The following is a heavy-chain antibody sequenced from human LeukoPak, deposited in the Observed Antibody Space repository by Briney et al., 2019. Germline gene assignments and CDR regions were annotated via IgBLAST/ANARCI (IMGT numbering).Heavy chain of an antibody. CDR3: ARGDGVASASGGVDP. CDR2: IYHSGSA. J-gene: IGHJ5*02. D-gene: IGHD6-13*01. Sequence: SETLSLTCTVSGGSINNYYWSWIRQPAGKGLEWIGRIYHSGSADVTPSLKGRATISADRSKNQFSLKLSSVTAADTAVYYCARGDGVASASGGVDPWGQGTLVTVTS. V-gene: IGHV4-4*07. CDR1: GGSINNYY.